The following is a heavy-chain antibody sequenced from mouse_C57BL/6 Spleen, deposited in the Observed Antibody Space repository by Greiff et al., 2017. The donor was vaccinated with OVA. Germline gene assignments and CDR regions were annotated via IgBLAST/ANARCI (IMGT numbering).Heavy chain of an antibody. D-gene: IGHD1-1*01. CDR1: GYTFTSYG. Sequence: VQLQQSGAELARPGASVKLSCKASGYTFTSYGISWVKQRTGQGLEWIGEIYPRSGNTYYNEKFKGKATLTADKSSSTAYMELRSLTSEDSAVYFCARRTTVVATGGAMDYWGQGTSVTVSS. V-gene: IGHV1-81*01. CDR3: ARRTTVVATGGAMDY. J-gene: IGHJ4*01. CDR2: IYPRSGNT.